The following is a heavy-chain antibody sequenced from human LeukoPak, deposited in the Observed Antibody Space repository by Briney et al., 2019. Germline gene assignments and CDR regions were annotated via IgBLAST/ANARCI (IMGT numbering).Heavy chain of an antibody. D-gene: IGHD3-10*01. J-gene: IGHJ4*02. V-gene: IGHV3-30*02. CDR1: GFTFSSYG. Sequence: PGGSLRLSCAASGFTFSSYGMHWVRQAPGKGLEWVAFIRYDGSNKYYADSVKGRFTISRDNSKNTLYLQMNILRAEDTAVYYCAKDPPAAYGSGSYFDYWGQGTLVTVSS. CDR3: AKDPPAAYGSGSYFDY. CDR2: IRYDGSNK.